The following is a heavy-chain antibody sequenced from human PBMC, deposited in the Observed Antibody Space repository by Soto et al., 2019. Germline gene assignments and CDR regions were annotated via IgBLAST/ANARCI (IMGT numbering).Heavy chain of an antibody. CDR1: GGSISSYY. D-gene: IGHD3-10*01. J-gene: IGHJ5*02. Sequence: QVQLQESGPGRVKPSETLSLTCTVSGGSISSYYWSWILQPPGKGLEWIGYIYYSGSTNYNPSRKSRVTISVDTSKNQFSLKRSSATAADTAVYYCAGAHYSVHWFYPWGQGTHVTVSS. CDR3: AGAHYSVHWFYP. V-gene: IGHV4-59*01. CDR2: IYYSGST.